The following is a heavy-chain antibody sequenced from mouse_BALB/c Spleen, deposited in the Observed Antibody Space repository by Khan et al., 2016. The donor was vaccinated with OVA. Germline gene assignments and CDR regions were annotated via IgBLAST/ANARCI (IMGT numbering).Heavy chain of an antibody. V-gene: IGHV1S81*02. CDR1: GYTFTSYW. J-gene: IGHJ3*01. CDR3: ARGGYGSLAY. D-gene: IGHD2-10*02. CDR2: INPSDGRT. Sequence: QVQLQQSGAELVKPGASVNLSCKASGYTFTSYWMHWVKQGPGQGLDWIGYINPSDGRTHYNESFRNKATLTVDKSSNTAYMQVSSLTSEDSAVYYCARGGYGSLAYWGQGTLVTVSA.